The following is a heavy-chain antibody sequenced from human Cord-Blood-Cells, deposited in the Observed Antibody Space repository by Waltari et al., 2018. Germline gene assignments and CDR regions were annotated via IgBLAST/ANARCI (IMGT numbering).Heavy chain of an antibody. Sequence: QVQLVQSGAEVKKPGSSVKVSCKASGGTFSSYAISGVRQAPGQGLEWRGGTIPFFGTANYAQKFQGWVTITADKSTSTAYMELSSLRSEDTAVYYCARERGYSGYDYWGQGTLVTVSS. CDR3: ARERGYSGYDY. CDR2: TIPFFGTA. V-gene: IGHV1-69*06. CDR1: GGTFSSYA. D-gene: IGHD5-12*01. J-gene: IGHJ4*02.